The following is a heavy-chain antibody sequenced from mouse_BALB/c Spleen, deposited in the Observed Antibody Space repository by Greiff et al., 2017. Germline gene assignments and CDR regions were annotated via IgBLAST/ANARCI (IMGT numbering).Heavy chain of an antibody. J-gene: IGHJ3*01. CDR3: ARGYYGSSYLGLAY. CDR1: GYAFSSSW. CDR2: IYPGDGDT. V-gene: IGHV1-82*01. Sequence: QVQLQESGPELVKPGASVKISCKASGYAFSSSWMNWVKQRPGQGLEWIGRIYPGDGDTNYNGKFKGKATLTADKSSSTAYMQLSSLTSVDSAVYFCARGYYGSSYLGLAYWGQGTLVTVSA. D-gene: IGHD1-1*01.